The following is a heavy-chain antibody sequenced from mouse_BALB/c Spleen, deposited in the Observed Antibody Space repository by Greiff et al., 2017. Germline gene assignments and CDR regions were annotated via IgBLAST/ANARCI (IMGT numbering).Heavy chain of an antibody. V-gene: IGHV7-3*02. CDR2: IRNKANGYTT. J-gene: IGHJ3*01. CDR3: AIVSPWFAY. CDR1: GFTFTDYY. Sequence: EVQRVESGGGLVQPGGSLRLSCATSGFTFTDYYMSWVRQPPGKALEWLGFIRNKANGYTTEYSASVKGRFTISRDNSQSILYLQMNTLRAEDSSTYYGAIVSPWFAYWGQGTLVTVSA.